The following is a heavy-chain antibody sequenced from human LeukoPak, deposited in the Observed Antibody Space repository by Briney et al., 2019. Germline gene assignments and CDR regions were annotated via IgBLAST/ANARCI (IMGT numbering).Heavy chain of an antibody. J-gene: IGHJ3*02. CDR2: INSDGSST. CDR1: GFTFSSYW. V-gene: IGHV3-74*01. CDR3: ARVRYYDFWSGYYRSEENAFDI. Sequence: GGSLRLSCAASGFTFSSYWMHWVRQAPGKGLVWVSRINSDGSSTSYADSAKGRFTISRDNAKNTLYLQMNSLRAEDTAVYYCARVRYYDFWSGYYRSEENAFDIWGQGTMVTVSS. D-gene: IGHD3-3*01.